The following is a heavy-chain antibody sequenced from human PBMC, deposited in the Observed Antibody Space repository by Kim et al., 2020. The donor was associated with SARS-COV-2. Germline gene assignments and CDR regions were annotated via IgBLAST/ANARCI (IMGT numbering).Heavy chain of an antibody. CDR1: GFTFSDAW. J-gene: IGHJ2*01. D-gene: IGHD3-22*01. CDR2: VKSKTDGETT. V-gene: IGHV3-15*01. Sequence: GGSLRLSCAASGFTFSDAWMSWVRQAPGKGLEWVGRVKSKTDGETTDYAAPVKGRFTISRDDSENTVYLQMNSLKTEDTAVYYCATDHLPYYGSSVYYF. CDR3: ATDHLPYYGSSVYYF.